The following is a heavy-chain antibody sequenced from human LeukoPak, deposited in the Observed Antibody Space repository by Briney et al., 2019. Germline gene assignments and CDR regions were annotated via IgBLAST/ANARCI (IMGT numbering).Heavy chain of an antibody. D-gene: IGHD1-26*01. Sequence: MPSETLSLTCAVYGGSFSGYYWSWIRQPPGKGLEWIGEINHSGSTNYNPSLKSRVTISVDTSKNQFSLKLSSVTAADTAVYYCAREQSSGSYYYYYYYMDVWGKGTTVTVSS. CDR3: AREQSSGSYYYYYYYMDV. V-gene: IGHV4-34*01. CDR2: INHSGST. CDR1: GGSFSGYY. J-gene: IGHJ6*03.